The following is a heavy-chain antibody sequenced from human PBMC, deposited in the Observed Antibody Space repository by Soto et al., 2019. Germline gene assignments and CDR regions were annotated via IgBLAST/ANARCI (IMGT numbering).Heavy chain of an antibody. V-gene: IGHV4-59*01. J-gene: IGHJ1*01. CDR3: ARGDYSEYFQH. CDR1: GGSISSYY. D-gene: IGHD4-17*01. Sequence: SETLSLTCTVSGGSISSYYWSWIRQPPGKGLEWIGYIYYSGSTNYNPSLKSRVTISVDTSKNQFSLKLSSVTAADTAVYYCARGDYSEYFQHWGQGTLVTVSS. CDR2: IYYSGST.